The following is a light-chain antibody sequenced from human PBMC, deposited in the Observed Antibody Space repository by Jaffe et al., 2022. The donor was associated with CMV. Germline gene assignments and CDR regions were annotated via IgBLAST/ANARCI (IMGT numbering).Light chain of an antibody. CDR1: SSDIGYYNY. CDR3: SSSTRSDTEV. Sequence: QSALTQPASVSGSPGQSITISCTGSSSDIGYYNYVSWYQHRPGKAPKLMIYDVSNRPSGVSNRFSGSKSGNTASLTISGLQAEDEADYYCSSSTRSDTEVFGGGTKLTVL. V-gene: IGLV2-14*03. CDR2: DVS. J-gene: IGLJ3*02.